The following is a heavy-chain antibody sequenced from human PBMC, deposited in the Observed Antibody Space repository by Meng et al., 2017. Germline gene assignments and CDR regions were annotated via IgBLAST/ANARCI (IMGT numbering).Heavy chain of an antibody. Sequence: QEQWLESGGDVVLAGRYLTLSCAASGFSCSNNTMHWVRQATGKGLEWVACITKDGSRKYYLGSVRGRFTISRDNSKNTLYLEMNSLRSEDTALYYCARDFDYWGQGTLVTVSS. V-gene: IGHV3-30*16. CDR1: GFSCSNNT. J-gene: IGHJ4*02. CDR3: ARDFDY. CDR2: ITKDGSRK.